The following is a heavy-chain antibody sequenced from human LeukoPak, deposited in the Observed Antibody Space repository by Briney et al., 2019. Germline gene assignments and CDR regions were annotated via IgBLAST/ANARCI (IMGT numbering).Heavy chain of an antibody. V-gene: IGHV4-38-2*02. Sequence: SETLSLTCTVSGYSISSGYYWGWIRQPPGKGLEWIGSIYHSGSTYYNPSLKSRVTISLDTSKNQFSLELSSVTAADTAVYYCARKLNCSGGSCLYYFDYWGQGTLVTVSS. J-gene: IGHJ4*02. CDR3: ARKLNCSGGSCLYYFDY. CDR2: IYHSGST. D-gene: IGHD2-15*01. CDR1: GYSISSGYY.